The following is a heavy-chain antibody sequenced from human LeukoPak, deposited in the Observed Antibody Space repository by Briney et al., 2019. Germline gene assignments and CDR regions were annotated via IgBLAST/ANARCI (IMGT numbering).Heavy chain of an antibody. V-gene: IGHV1-69*04. CDR1: GGTFSGYA. J-gene: IGHJ5*02. Sequence: SVKVSCKASGGTFSGYAISWVRQAPEQGLEWMGRIIPILGIANYAQKFQGRVTITADKSTSTAYMELSSLRSEDTAVYYCARDLGDPNYDILTGGGWFDPGAREPWSPSPQ. CDR3: ARDLGDPNYDILTGGGWFDP. CDR2: IIPILGIA. D-gene: IGHD3-9*01.